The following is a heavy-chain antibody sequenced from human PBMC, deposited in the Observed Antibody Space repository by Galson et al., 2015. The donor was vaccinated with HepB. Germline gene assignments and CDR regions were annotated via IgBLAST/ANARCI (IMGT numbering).Heavy chain of an antibody. CDR3: AKGHSGSYYSRYYYYIDV. CDR1: GFTFSSYG. CDR2: ISYDGSNK. J-gene: IGHJ6*03. V-gene: IGHV3-30*18. D-gene: IGHD1-26*01. Sequence: SLRLSCAASGFTFSSYGMHWVRQAPGKGLEWVALISYDGSNKYYADSVKGRFTISRDNSKNTLYLQMNSLRGEDTAVYYCAKGHSGSYYSRYYYYIDVWGKGTTVTVSS.